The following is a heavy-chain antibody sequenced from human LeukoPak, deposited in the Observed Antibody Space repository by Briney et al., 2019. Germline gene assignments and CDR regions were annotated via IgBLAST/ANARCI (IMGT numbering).Heavy chain of an antibody. CDR2: ISSSGSTI. CDR1: GFTFSSYE. CDR3: AAFLKGSGSYYNRWFDP. J-gene: IGHJ5*02. D-gene: IGHD3-10*01. V-gene: IGHV3-48*03. Sequence: PGGSLRLSCAASGFTFSSYEMNWVRQAPGKGLEWVSYISSSGSTICYADSVKGRFTISRDNAKNSLYLQMNSLRAEDTAVYYCAAFLKGSGSYYNRWFDPWGQGTLVTVSS.